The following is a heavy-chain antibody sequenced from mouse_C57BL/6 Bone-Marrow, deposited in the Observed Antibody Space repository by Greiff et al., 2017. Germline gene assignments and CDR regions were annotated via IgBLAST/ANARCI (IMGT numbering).Heavy chain of an antibody. CDR3: ARMDICFYAMDY. V-gene: IGHV5-17*01. Sequence: EVKLVESGGGLVKPGGSLKLSCAASGFTFSDYGMHWVRQAPEKGLEWVAYISSGSSTIYYADTVKGRFTIARDNAKNSLFLQMTSLSSEATAMYYCARMDICFYAMDYWGQGTSVTVSS. D-gene: IGHD1-3*01. CDR1: GFTFSDYG. J-gene: IGHJ4*01. CDR2: ISSGSSTI.